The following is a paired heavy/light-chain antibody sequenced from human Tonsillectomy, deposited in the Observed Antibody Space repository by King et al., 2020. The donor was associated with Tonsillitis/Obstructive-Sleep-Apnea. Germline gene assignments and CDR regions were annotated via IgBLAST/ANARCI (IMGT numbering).Light chain of an antibody. V-gene: IGKV3-15*01. CDR3: QQYNNWPPLT. Sequence: EIVMTQSPATLSLSPGERATLSCRASQSVSTNLAWYQQIPGQAPRLLIYGASTRATGIPARFSGSGSGTEFTLTISSLQSEDFAVYYCQQYNNWPPLTFGGGTKVEIK. CDR2: GAS. J-gene: IGKJ4*01. CDR1: QSVSTN.
Heavy chain of an antibody. CDR2: ISSSSTYI. Sequence: EVQLVESGGGLVKPGGSLRLSCAASGFIFSTYSMNWVRQAPGKGLEWVSSISSSSTYIYYADSVKGRFTISRDNAKNSLYLQMNSLRAEDMAVYYCARFVVLPVGIREVLDSWGQGTLVTVSS. CDR3: ARFVVLPVGIREVLDS. J-gene: IGHJ4*02. CDR1: GFIFSTYS. V-gene: IGHV3-21*01. D-gene: IGHD2-2*02.